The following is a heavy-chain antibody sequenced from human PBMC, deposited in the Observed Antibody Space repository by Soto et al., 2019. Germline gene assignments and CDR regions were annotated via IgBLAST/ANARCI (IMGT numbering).Heavy chain of an antibody. CDR3: TTEQPYGDINYLDY. D-gene: IGHD4-17*01. V-gene: IGHV3-15*01. J-gene: IGHJ4*02. Sequence: EVQLVESGGGLVKPGGSLRLSCAASGFTFSNAWMSWVRQAPGKGLEWVGRIKSKTDGGTTDYAAPVKGRFTISRDDSKNPLYLPKNSLKNEDTAVYYCTTEQPYGDINYLDYWGQGTLVTVSS. CDR2: IKSKTDGGTT. CDR1: GFTFSNAW.